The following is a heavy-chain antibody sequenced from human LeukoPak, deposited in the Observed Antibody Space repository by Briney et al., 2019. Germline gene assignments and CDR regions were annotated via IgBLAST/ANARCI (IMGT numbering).Heavy chain of an antibody. CDR2: IRSKGYGGTT. CDR3: TRAVAYYDSSGIFDY. Sequence: RPGGSLRLSCTASGFTFGNYAMSWARQAPGKGLEWVGFIRSKGYGGTTEYAASVKGRFTISRDDSKSIAYLQMNSLKTEDTAVYYCTRAVAYYDSSGIFDYWGQGTLVTVSS. V-gene: IGHV3-49*04. CDR1: GFTFGNYA. J-gene: IGHJ4*02. D-gene: IGHD3-22*01.